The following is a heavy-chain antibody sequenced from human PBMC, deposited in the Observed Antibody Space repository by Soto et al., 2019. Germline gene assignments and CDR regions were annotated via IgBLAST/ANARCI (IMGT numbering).Heavy chain of an antibody. D-gene: IGHD1-26*01. V-gene: IGHV3-74*01. CDR2: INSDGSST. CDR1: GFTFSSYW. Sequence: GGSLRLSCAASGFTFSSYWMHWVRQAPGKGLVWVSRINSDGSSTSYADSVKGRFTISRDNAKNTLYLQMNSLRAEDTAVYYCARDWSGSYYYFYGMDVWGQGTTVTVSS. CDR3: ARDWSGSYYYFYGMDV. J-gene: IGHJ6*02.